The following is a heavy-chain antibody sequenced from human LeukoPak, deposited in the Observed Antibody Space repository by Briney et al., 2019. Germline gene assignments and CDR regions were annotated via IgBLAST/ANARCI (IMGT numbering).Heavy chain of an antibody. J-gene: IGHJ4*02. D-gene: IGHD2-15*01. Sequence: LGESLKISCKGSGYSFTSYWIGWVRQMPGKGLEWMGIIYPGDSDTRYSPSFQGQVTISADKSISTAYLQWSSLKASDTAMYYCARRYCGGGSCYNLDYWGQGTLVTVSS. CDR1: GYSFTSYW. V-gene: IGHV5-51*01. CDR2: IYPGDSDT. CDR3: ARRYCGGGSCYNLDY.